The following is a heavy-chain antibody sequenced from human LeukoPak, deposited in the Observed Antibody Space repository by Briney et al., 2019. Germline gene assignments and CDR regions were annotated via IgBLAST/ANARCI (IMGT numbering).Heavy chain of an antibody. CDR2: IIPIFGTA. Sequence: ASVKVSCKVSGYTLTELSMHWVRQAPGQGLEWMGVIIPIFGTANYAQKFQGRATITADESTSTAYMELSSLRSEDTAVYYCAKIYCSSNSCYDGRGWFDPWGQGTLVTVSS. CDR1: GYTLTELS. CDR3: AKIYCSSNSCYDGRGWFDP. V-gene: IGHV1-69*13. J-gene: IGHJ5*02. D-gene: IGHD2-2*01.